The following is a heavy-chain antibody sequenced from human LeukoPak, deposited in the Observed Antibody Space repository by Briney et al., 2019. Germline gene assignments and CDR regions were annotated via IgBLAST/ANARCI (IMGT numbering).Heavy chain of an antibody. D-gene: IGHD4-23*01. Sequence: PGGSLRLSCAASGFTFSSYAMHWVRQAPGKGLEWVAVISYDGSNKYYADSVKGRFTITRDNSKNTLYLQMNSLRAEDTAVYYCARMEGYGGNGGYFDYWGQGTLVTVSS. CDR2: ISYDGSNK. V-gene: IGHV3-30-3*01. CDR3: ARMEGYGGNGGYFDY. J-gene: IGHJ4*02. CDR1: GFTFSSYA.